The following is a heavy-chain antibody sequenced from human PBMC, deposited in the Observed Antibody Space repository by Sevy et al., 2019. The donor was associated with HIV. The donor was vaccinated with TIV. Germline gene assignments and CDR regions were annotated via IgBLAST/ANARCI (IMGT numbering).Heavy chain of an antibody. D-gene: IGHD3-10*01. V-gene: IGHV1-2*02. CDR2: INPNSGGT. CDR1: GYTFTGYY. CDR3: GGERITMVWGVPGP. Sequence: ASVKVSCKASGYTFTGYYMHWVRQAPGQGLEWMGWINPNSGGTNYAQKFQGRVTMTRDTSISTAYMELSRLGSAETAVSYWGGERITMVWGVPGPWGQGTLVTVSS. J-gene: IGHJ5*02.